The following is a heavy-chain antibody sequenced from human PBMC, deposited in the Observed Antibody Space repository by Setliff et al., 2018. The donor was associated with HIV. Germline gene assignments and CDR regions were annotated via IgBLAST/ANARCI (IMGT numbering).Heavy chain of an antibody. Sequence: ASETLSLTCAVNGESFSDYYWAWIRQPPGKGLEWIGEVHQSGNTRYNPPLKSRVTISVDSSKNQFSLRVNSVSAADTAVYYCAKSVDTTMDDYYYVDIWGKGTTVTV. CDR2: VHQSGNT. V-gene: IGHV4-34*01. CDR3: AKSVDTTMDDYYYVDI. CDR1: GESFSDYY. D-gene: IGHD5-18*01. J-gene: IGHJ6*03.